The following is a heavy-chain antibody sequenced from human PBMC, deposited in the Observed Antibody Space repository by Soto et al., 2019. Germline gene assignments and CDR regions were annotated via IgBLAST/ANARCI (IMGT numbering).Heavy chain of an antibody. J-gene: IGHJ2*01. V-gene: IGHV3-23*01. CDR1: GFTFINYA. CDR3: ARKVPGSTTRPDYWYYDL. CDR2: ISGGGDAP. Sequence: EVQLLESGGGLVQPGGSLRLSCAGSGFTFINYAMNWVRQAPGKGLEWVSTISGGGDAPFFADSVRGRFTISRDNSKNTVSLQMNTLGVDDTAFYFCARKVPGSTTRPDYWYYDLWGRGTVVTVSS. D-gene: IGHD3-10*01.